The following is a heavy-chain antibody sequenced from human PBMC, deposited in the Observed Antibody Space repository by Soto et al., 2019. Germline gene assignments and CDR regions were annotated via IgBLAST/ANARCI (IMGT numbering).Heavy chain of an antibody. J-gene: IGHJ6*03. V-gene: IGHV1-69*04. D-gene: IGHD2-2*03. CDR2: IIPILGIA. Sequence: GASVKVSCKASGGTFSSYTISWVRQAPGQGLEWMGRIIPILGIANYAQKFQGRVTITADKSTSTAYMELSSLRSEDTAVYYCAREPLDIVVVPAAMPPYYYYYMDVWGQGTTVTVSS. CDR3: AREPLDIVVVPAAMPPYYYYYMDV. CDR1: GGTFSSYT.